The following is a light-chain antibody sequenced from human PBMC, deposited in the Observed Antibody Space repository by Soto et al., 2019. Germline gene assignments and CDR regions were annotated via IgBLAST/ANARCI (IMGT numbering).Light chain of an antibody. V-gene: IGLV2-11*01. Sequence: QSALAQPRSVSGSPGQSVTISCTGTSSVVGGYDYVSWYQQHPGKAPRVIISDVTKRPSGVPDRFSASKSGNTASLTISGLLAEDEAAYYCCSYSGTYPVVFGGGTKVTVL. CDR3: CSYSGTYPVV. CDR1: SSVVGGYDY. J-gene: IGLJ2*01. CDR2: DVT.